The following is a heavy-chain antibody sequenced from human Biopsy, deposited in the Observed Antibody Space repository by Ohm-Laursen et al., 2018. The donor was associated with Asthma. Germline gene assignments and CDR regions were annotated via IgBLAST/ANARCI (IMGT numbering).Heavy chain of an antibody. Sequence: TLSLTCTVSGGSLSSGGFYWSRNPPHPRKGPEWNGYIYYSGSTYYNPSLKSRVTISVDTSKNQFSLKLSSVTAADTAVYYCARGPPVDREDWGQGTLVTVSS. V-gene: IGHV4-31*03. CDR1: GGSLSSGGFY. D-gene: IGHD5-24*01. J-gene: IGHJ4*02. CDR3: ARGPPVDRED. CDR2: IYYSGST.